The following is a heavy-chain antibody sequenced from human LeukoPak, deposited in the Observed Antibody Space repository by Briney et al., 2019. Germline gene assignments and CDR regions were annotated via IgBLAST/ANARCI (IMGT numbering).Heavy chain of an antibody. D-gene: IGHD6-19*01. Sequence: PSETLSLTCTVSGDSISSTNYYWGWIRQPPGKGLEWIGSIYYSGSTYYNPSLESRVTISVDTSKNQFSLKLSSVTAADTAVYYCATSGWYLLPGVYWGQGTLVTVSS. V-gene: IGHV4-39*01. J-gene: IGHJ4*02. CDR3: ATSGWYLLPGVY. CDR2: IYYSGST. CDR1: GDSISSTNYY.